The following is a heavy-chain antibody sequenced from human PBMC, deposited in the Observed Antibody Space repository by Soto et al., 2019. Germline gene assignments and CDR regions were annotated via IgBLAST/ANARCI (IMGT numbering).Heavy chain of an antibody. Sequence: QVQLVQSGAEVKKPGSSVKVSCKASGGTFSSYTISWVRQAPGQGLEWMGRIIPILGIANYAQKFQGRVTITADKSTSTAYMELSSLRSEDTAVYYCARETGGYSGYDYCLEYWGQGTLVTVSS. CDR1: GGTFSSYT. CDR3: ARETGGYSGYDYCLEY. CDR2: IIPILGIA. D-gene: IGHD5-12*01. J-gene: IGHJ4*02. V-gene: IGHV1-69*08.